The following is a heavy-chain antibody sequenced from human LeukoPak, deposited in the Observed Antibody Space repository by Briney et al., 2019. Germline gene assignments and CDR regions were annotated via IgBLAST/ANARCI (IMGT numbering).Heavy chain of an antibody. Sequence: GGSLRLSCAASGFTFSTYSMNWVRQAPGKGLEWVSSISSSSSFIYYADSVKGRFSISRDNAKNSLYLQMNSLRAEDTAVYYCARDSSGSGHFDNWGQGTLVTVSS. J-gene: IGHJ4*02. D-gene: IGHD3-10*01. CDR1: GFTFSTYS. CDR3: ARDSSGSGHFDN. V-gene: IGHV3-21*01. CDR2: ISSSSSFI.